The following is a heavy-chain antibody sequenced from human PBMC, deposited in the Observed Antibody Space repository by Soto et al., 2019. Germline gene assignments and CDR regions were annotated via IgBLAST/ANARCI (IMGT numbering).Heavy chain of an antibody. CDR2: IYYSGST. CDR1: GGSISSSSYY. D-gene: IGHD5-12*01. CDR3: AMCRDGYIDPFAY. J-gene: IGHJ4*02. Sequence: PSETLSLTCTVSGGSISSSSYYWGWIRQPPGKGLEWIGSIYYSGSTYYNPSLKSRVTISVDTSKNKFSLKLSSVTAADTAVYYCAMCRDGYIDPFAYWGQGTLVTV. V-gene: IGHV4-39*01.